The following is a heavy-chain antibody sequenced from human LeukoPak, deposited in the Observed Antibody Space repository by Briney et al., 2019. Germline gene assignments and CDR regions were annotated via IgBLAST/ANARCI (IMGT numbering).Heavy chain of an antibody. Sequence: GGSLRLSCAASGFTFSSYTMSWVRQAPGKGLEWVSTITTSDGITYYADSVKGRFTVSRDNSKNTLYLQMNSLRAEDTAVYYCAKDGGLWVSAHWGDSWGRGTLVTVSS. D-gene: IGHD7-27*01. V-gene: IGHV3-23*01. CDR1: GFTFSSYT. CDR3: AKDGGLWVSAHWGDS. CDR2: ITTSDGIT. J-gene: IGHJ4*02.